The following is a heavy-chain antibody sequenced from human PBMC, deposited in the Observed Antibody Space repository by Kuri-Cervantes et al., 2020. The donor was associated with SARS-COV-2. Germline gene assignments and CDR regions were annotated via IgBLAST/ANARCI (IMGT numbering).Heavy chain of an antibody. CDR1: GGSISSGGYH. CDR2: IYHSGST. V-gene: IGHV4-30-2*01. D-gene: IGHD2-2*01. Sequence: LRLSCTVSGGSISSGGYHWSWIRQPPGKGLEWIGYIYHSGSTYYNPSLKIRVTISVDRSKNQFSLKLSSVTAADTAVDYCARAPWRDCSSTSCYRVPDYYYMDVWGKGTTVTVSS. J-gene: IGHJ6*03. CDR3: ARAPWRDCSSTSCYRVPDYYYMDV.